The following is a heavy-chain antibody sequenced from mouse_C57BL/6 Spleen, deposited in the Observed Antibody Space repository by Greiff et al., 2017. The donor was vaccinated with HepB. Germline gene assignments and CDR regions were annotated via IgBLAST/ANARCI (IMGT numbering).Heavy chain of an antibody. CDR3: ARHEELGRDFDY. V-gene: IGHV5-6*01. J-gene: IGHJ2*01. Sequence: EVKLMESGGDLVKPGGSLKLSCAASGFTFSSYGMSWVRQTPDKRLEWVATISSGGSYTYYPDSVKGRFTISRDNAKNTLYLQMSSLKSEDTAMYYCARHEELGRDFDYWGQGTTLTVSS. CDR1: GFTFSSYG. D-gene: IGHD4-1*01. CDR2: ISSGGSYT.